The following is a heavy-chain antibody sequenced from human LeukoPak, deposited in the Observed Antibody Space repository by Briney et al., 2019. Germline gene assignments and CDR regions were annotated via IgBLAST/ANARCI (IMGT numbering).Heavy chain of an antibody. J-gene: IGHJ6*02. Sequence: SVKVSCKASGFTFTSSAMQWVRQARGQRLEWIGWIVVGSGNTNYAQKFQERVTITRDMSTSTAYMELSSLRSEDTAVYYCAAGGYEEEEADYYYYGMDVWGQGTTVTVSS. CDR2: IVVGSGNT. V-gene: IGHV1-58*02. D-gene: IGHD5-12*01. CDR3: AAGGYEEEEADYYYYGMDV. CDR1: GFTFTSSA.